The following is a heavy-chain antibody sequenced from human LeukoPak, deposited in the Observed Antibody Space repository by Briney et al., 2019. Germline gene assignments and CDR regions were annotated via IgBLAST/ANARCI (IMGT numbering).Heavy chain of an antibody. V-gene: IGHV4-59*08. D-gene: IGHD3-10*01. J-gene: IGHJ4*02. CDR1: GGSISSYY. CDR2: MYYSGST. Sequence: PSETLSLTCTVSGGSISSYYWSWIRQPPGKGLEWIGYMYYSGSTNYNPSLKSRVTILVDTSKNQFSLKPSSVTAADTAVYYCARHLGGSSGFRYFDYWGQGTLVTVSS. CDR3: ARHLGGSSGFRYFDY.